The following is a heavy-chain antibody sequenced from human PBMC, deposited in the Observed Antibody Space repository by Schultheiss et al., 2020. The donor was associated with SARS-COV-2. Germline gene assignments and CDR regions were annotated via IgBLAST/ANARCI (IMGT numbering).Heavy chain of an antibody. J-gene: IGHJ6*02. Sequence: SETLSLTCTVSGGSISSYYWSWIRQPPGKGLEWIGYIYYSGSTNYNPSLKSRVTISVDTSKNQFSLKLSSVTAADTAVYYCARGDYYYSSGSYYNHYYYGMDVWGQGTTVTVSS. D-gene: IGHD3-10*01. CDR3: ARGDYYYSSGSYYNHYYYGMDV. V-gene: IGHV4-59*01. CDR1: GGSISSYY. CDR2: IYYSGST.